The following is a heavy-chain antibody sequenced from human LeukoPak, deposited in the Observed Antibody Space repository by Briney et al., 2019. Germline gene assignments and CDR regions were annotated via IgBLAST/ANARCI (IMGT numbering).Heavy chain of an antibody. D-gene: IGHD5-24*01. J-gene: IGHJ6*03. CDR3: ARLVVEMATITYYYYYMDV. CDR2: IKQDGSEK. Sequence: GGSLRLSCVASGFTFSTYWMSWARQAPGKGLEWVANIKQDGSEKYYVDSVKGRFTISRDNAKDSLYLQMNSLRAEDTAVYYCARLVVEMATITYYYYYMDVWGKGTTVTVSS. CDR1: GFTFSTYW. V-gene: IGHV3-7*01.